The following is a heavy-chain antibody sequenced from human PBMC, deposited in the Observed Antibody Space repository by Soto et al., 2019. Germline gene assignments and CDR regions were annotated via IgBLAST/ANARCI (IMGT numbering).Heavy chain of an antibody. CDR1: GGSISSGGYY. J-gene: IGHJ4*02. CDR2: IYYSEST. CDR3: ARDGLGRVRYCSGGSCYPGPYFDY. Sequence: PSETLSLTCTVSGGSISSGGYYWSWIRQHPGKGLEWIGYIYYSESTYYNPSLKSRVTISVDTSKNQFSLKLSSVTAADTAVYYCARDGLGRVRYCSGGSCYPGPYFDYWGQGTLVTVSS. D-gene: IGHD2-15*01. V-gene: IGHV4-31*03.